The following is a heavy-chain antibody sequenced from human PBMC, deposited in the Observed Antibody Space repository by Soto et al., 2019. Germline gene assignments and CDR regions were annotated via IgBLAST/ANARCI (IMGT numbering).Heavy chain of an antibody. Sequence: GGSLRLSCAASGFTFNIYGMHWVRQAPDKGLEWVALISYDGSNLYYADSVKGRFTISRDNSKNTLFRQMNSLRADDTAVYYCAKDQASGQGSFDSWGQGTLVTVSS. V-gene: IGHV3-30*18. CDR1: GFTFNIYG. CDR3: AKDQASGQGSFDS. CDR2: ISYDGSNL. J-gene: IGHJ4*02.